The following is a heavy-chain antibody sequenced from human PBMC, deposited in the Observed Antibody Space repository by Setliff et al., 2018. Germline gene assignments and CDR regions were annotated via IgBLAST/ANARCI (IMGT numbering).Heavy chain of an antibody. J-gene: IGHJ4*02. CDR2: SRYAENYQ. Sequence: GGSLRLSCAASGFTISYYAIHWVRQAPGKGLEWVAVSRYAENYQYYADSVKGRFTISRDNSENTLYLQMNSLRPDDTAVYYCARDRKYYDSSGSFDYWGQGTLVTVSS. D-gene: IGHD3-22*01. V-gene: IGHV3-30-3*01. CDR3: ARDRKYYDSSGSFDY. CDR1: GFTISYYA.